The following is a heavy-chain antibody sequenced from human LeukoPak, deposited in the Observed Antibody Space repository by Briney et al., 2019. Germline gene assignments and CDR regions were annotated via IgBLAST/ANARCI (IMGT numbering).Heavy chain of an antibody. CDR3: TTPESFDY. CDR2: ISNSGGTI. CDR1: GFTFDDYG. J-gene: IGHJ4*02. D-gene: IGHD1-14*01. Sequence: GGSLRLACAASGFTFDDYGMSWVRQGPGKGLEWLSYISNSGGTIYYADSVKGRFTISRDNAKNSLYLQRNSLRAEDTAIYYCTTPESFDYWGQGTLVTVSS. V-gene: IGHV3-48*03.